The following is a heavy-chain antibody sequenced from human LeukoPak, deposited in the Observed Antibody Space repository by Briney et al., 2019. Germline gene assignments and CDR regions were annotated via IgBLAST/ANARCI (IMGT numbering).Heavy chain of an antibody. CDR2: IYYSGST. V-gene: IGHV4-59*08. CDR3: ARLTMVRGLPFWFDP. D-gene: IGHD3-10*01. J-gene: IGHJ5*02. CDR1: GGSISSYY. Sequence: PSETLSLTCTVSGGSISSYYWSWIRQPPGKGLEWIGYIYYSGSTNYNPSLKSRVTISVDTSKNQFSLKLSSVTAADTAVYYCARLTMVRGLPFWFDPWSQGTLVTVSS.